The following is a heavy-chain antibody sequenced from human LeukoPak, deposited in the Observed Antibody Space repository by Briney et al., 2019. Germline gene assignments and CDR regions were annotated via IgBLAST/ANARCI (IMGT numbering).Heavy chain of an antibody. V-gene: IGHV3-53*01. CDR3: ASFKKYNWNLDY. CDR1: GFTVSSNY. J-gene: IGHJ4*02. Sequence: QSGGSLRLSCAASGFTVSSNYMSWVRQAPGKGLEWVSVIYSGGSTYYADSVKGRFTISRDNSKNTLYLQMNSLRAEDTAVYYCASFKKYNWNLDYWGQGTLVTVSS. D-gene: IGHD1-1*01. CDR2: IYSGGST.